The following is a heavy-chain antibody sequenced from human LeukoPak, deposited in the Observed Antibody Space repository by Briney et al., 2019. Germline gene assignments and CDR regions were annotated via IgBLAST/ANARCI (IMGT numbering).Heavy chain of an antibody. CDR3: ARTYSSSRASGY. CDR2: IYYSGST. CDR1: GGSISSYY. V-gene: IGHV4-59*12. D-gene: IGHD6-13*01. Sequence: SETLSLTCTVSGGSISSYYWSWIRQPPGKGLEWIGYIYYSGSTNYNPSLKSRVTISVDTSKNQFSLKLSSVTAADTAVYYCARTYSSSRASGYWGQGTLVTVSS. J-gene: IGHJ4*02.